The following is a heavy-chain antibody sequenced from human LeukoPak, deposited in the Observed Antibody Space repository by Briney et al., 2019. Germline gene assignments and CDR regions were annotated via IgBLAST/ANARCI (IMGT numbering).Heavy chain of an antibody. J-gene: IGHJ6*03. Sequence: SETLSLTCTVSGGSISSGSYYWSWIRQPAGKGLEWIGRIYTSGSTNYNPSLKSRVTMSVDTSKNQFSLKLSSVTAADTAVYYCAREGYSSSWYSSHYMDVWGKGTTVTISS. CDR3: AREGYSSSWYSSHYMDV. V-gene: IGHV4-61*02. D-gene: IGHD6-13*01. CDR1: GGSISSGSYY. CDR2: IYTSGST.